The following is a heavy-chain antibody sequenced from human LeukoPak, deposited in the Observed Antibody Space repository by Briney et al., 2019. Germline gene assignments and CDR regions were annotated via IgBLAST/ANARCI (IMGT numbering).Heavy chain of an antibody. Sequence: GGSLRLSCAASGFTVSSNYMSWVRQAAGKGLEWVSVIYSGGSTYYADSVKGRFTISRDNSKNTLYLQMNSLRAEDTAVYYCARDRHGGDRYRVDPWGQGTLVTVSS. CDR2: IYSGGST. CDR1: GFTVSSNY. D-gene: IGHD5-12*01. CDR3: ARDRHGGDRYRVDP. J-gene: IGHJ5*02. V-gene: IGHV3-53*01.